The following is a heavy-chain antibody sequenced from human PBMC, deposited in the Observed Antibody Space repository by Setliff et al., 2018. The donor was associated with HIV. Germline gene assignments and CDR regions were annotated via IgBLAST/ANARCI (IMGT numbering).Heavy chain of an antibody. CDR2: VFYSGNT. CDR3: ARDTLTMVRGAMFVPTESYLGMDV. D-gene: IGHD3-10*01. Sequence: KPSETLSLTCTVSGGSISSSNYYWGWIRQSPGKGLEWIGSVFYSGNTYYNPSLKTRVTISVNTYKNQFSLTLRSVTAADTAVYYCARDTLTMVRGAMFVPTESYLGMDVWGQGTTVTVSS. CDR1: GGSISSSNYY. V-gene: IGHV4-39*07. J-gene: IGHJ6*02.